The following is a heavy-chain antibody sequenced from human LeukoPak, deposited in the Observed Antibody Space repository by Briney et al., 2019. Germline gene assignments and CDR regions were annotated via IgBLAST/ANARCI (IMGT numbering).Heavy chain of an antibody. CDR1: GFTFRSYG. V-gene: IGHV3-30*03. CDR2: ISYDGSNK. CDR3: ASFDY. Sequence: GRSLRLSCAASGFTFRSYGMHWVRQAPGKGLEWVAVISYDGSNKYYADSVKGRFTISRDNSKNTLYLQMNSLRAEDTAVYYCASFDYWGQGTLVTVSS. J-gene: IGHJ4*02.